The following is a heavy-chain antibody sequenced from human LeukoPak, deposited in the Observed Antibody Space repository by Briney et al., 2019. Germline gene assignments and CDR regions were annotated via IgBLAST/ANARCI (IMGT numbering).Heavy chain of an antibody. CDR1: GGSISSYY. D-gene: IGHD5-18*01. V-gene: IGHV4-39*07. Sequence: SETLSLTCTVSGGSISSYYWGWIRQPPGKGLEWIGSIYYSGSTYYNPSLKSRVTISVDTSKNQFSLKLSSVTAADTAVYYCARARDTAMVVDYWGQGTLVTVSS. J-gene: IGHJ4*02. CDR3: ARARDTAMVVDY. CDR2: IYYSGST.